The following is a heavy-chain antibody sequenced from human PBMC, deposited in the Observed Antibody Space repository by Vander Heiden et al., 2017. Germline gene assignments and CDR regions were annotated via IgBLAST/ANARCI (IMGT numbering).Heavy chain of an antibody. CDR2: ISWDGGST. J-gene: IGHJ4*02. Sequence: EVQLVESGGAVVQPGRSLRLSCAASGFTFDDYAMNWVRQAPGKGLEWVSLISWDGGSTYYADSVKGRFTISRDNSKNSLYLQMNSLRTEDTALYYCAKAGRWLQLPLPDYWGQGTLVTVSS. CDR1: GFTFDDYA. V-gene: IGHV3-43*01. CDR3: AKAGRWLQLPLPDY. D-gene: IGHD5-12*01.